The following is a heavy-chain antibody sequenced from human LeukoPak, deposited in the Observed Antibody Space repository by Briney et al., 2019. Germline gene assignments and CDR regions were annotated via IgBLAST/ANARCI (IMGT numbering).Heavy chain of an antibody. V-gene: IGHV3-7*03. CDR3: ARVITMVRGVIDI. Sequence: GGSLRLSCAASGFTFSSYWMSWVRQAPGKWLEWVANIKQDGSEKYYVDSVKGRFTISRDNAKNSLYLQMNSLRAEDTAVYYCARVITMVRGVIDIWGQGTMVTVSS. CDR2: IKQDGSEK. J-gene: IGHJ3*02. D-gene: IGHD3-10*01. CDR1: GFTFSSYW.